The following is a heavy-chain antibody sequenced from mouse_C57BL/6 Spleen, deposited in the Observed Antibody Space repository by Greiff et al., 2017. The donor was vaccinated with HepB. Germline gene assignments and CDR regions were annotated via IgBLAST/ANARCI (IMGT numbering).Heavy chain of an antibody. J-gene: IGHJ4*01. V-gene: IGHV5-17*01. CDR2: ISSGSSTI. CDR1: GFTFSDYG. CDR3: AREAYDGYYPDY. Sequence: EVQLQESGGGLVKPGGSLKLSCAASGFTFSDYGMHWVRQAPEKGLEWVAYISSGSSTIYYADTVKGRFTISRDNAKNTLFLQMTSLRSEDTAMYYCAREAYDGYYPDYWGQGTSVTVSS. D-gene: IGHD2-3*01.